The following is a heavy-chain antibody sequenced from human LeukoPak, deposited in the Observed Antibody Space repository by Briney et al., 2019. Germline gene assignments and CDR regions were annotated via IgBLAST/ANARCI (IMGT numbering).Heavy chain of an antibody. CDR1: GFTFSDYY. J-gene: IGHJ4*02. V-gene: IGHV3-11*03. D-gene: IGHD2-2*01. CDR3: ATLSAGDILVVPAAVDY. CDR2: ISSSSRYT. Sequence: GGPLRLSCAASGFTFSDYYMSWIPQAPGKGLEWLSHISSSSRYTNYADSVKGRFTISRDNAKNSLYLQMNSLRAEDTAVYYCATLSAGDILVVPAAVDYWGQGTLVTVSS.